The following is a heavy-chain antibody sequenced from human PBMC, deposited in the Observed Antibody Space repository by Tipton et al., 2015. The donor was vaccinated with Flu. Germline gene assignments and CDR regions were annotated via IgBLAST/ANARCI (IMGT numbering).Heavy chain of an antibody. V-gene: IGHV4-39*07. Sequence: LRLSCTVSGGSISSSSYYWGWIRQPPGKGLEWIGSIYYSGSTYYNPSLKSRVTISVDTSKNQFSLKLSSVTAADTAVYYCARGRDTAMAYFDYWGQGTLVTVSS. CDR1: GGSISSSSYY. J-gene: IGHJ4*02. CDR2: IYYSGST. CDR3: ARGRDTAMAYFDY. D-gene: IGHD5-18*01.